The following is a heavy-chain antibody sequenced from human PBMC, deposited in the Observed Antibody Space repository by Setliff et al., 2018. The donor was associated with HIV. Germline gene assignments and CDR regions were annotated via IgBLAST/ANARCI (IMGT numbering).Heavy chain of an antibody. J-gene: IGHJ3*02. CDR2: ISYSGNT. D-gene: IGHD3-3*01. CDR1: GGSISSRSYY. CDR3: ARQSGYTRGWDIFGVVAGSFDI. V-gene: IGHV4-39*01. Sequence: SETLSLTCSVSGGSISSRSYYWGWIRQPPGKGLEWIGTISYSGNTYYRPSLKSRVTVSVDTSKNQFSLRLNSVTAADTAVYYCARQSGYTRGWDIFGVVAGSFDIWGLGTMVTVSS.